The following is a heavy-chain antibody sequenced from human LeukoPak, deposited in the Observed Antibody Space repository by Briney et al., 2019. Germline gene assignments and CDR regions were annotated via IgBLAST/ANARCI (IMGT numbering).Heavy chain of an antibody. V-gene: IGHV3-30-3*01. Sequence: GGSLRLSCAASGFTFSSYAINWVRQAPGKGLEWVAVISYDGNNKYYADSVKGRFTISRDNAKNSLYLQMNSLRAEDTAVYYCARRLGTPYFFDSWGQGTLVTVSS. CDR3: ARRLGTPYFFDS. J-gene: IGHJ4*02. CDR1: GFTFSSYA. D-gene: IGHD7-27*01. CDR2: ISYDGNNK.